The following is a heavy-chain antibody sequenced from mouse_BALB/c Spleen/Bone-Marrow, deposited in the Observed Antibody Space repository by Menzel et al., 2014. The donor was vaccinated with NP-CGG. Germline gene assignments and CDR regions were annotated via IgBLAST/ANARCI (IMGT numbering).Heavy chain of an antibody. J-gene: IGHJ4*01. CDR3: ARTYGNYGGVDY. V-gene: IGHV1-87*01. CDR2: IYPGDGDT. Sequence: VQRVESGAELARPGTSVKLSCKASGYTFTSYWMQWVKQRPGQGLEWIGAIYPGDGDTRYTQRFKGKATLTADKSSSTAYMQFSSLASEDSAVYYCARTYGNYGGVDYWGQGTSVTVSS. CDR1: GYTFTSYW. D-gene: IGHD2-1*01.